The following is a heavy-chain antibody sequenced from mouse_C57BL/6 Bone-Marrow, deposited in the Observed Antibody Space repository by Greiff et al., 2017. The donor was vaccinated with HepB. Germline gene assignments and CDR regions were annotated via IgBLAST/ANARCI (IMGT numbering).Heavy chain of an antibody. Sequence: QVTLKESGPGILQSSQTLSLTCSFSGFSLSTSGMGVSWIRQPSGKGLEWLAHIYWDDDKRYNPSLKSRLTISKDTSRNQVFLKITSVDTADTATYYCARRRDYDYDSYWYFDVWGTGTTVTVSS. CDR2: IYWDDDK. J-gene: IGHJ1*03. CDR3: ARRRDYDYDSYWYFDV. V-gene: IGHV8-12*01. D-gene: IGHD2-4*01. CDR1: GFSLSTSGMG.